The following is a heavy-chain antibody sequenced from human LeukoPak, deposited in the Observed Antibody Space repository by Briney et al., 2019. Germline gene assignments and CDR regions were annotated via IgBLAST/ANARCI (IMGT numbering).Heavy chain of an antibody. Sequence: GGSLRLSCAASGFTFSSYAMSWVRQAPGKGLEWVSAISGSGGSTYYADSVKGRFTISRDNSKNTLYLQMNSLRAEDTAVYYCAKFRAASYYYYGMDAWGQGTTVTVSS. D-gene: IGHD6-25*01. V-gene: IGHV3-23*01. CDR1: GFTFSSYA. CDR3: AKFRAASYYYYGMDA. J-gene: IGHJ6*02. CDR2: ISGSGGST.